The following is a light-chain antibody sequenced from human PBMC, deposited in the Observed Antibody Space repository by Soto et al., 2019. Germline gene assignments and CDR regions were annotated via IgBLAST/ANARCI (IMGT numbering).Light chain of an antibody. Sequence: EIVLTQSPGTLSLSPGERATLSCRASQSVSSSFLAWYQQKPGQAPRLLIYGASNRATGIPDRFSGSGSGTAFTLTISRLETEDFAVYYCQQYVTTPWAFGQGTKVAIE. V-gene: IGKV3-20*01. J-gene: IGKJ1*01. CDR3: QQYVTTPWA. CDR1: QSVSSSF. CDR2: GAS.